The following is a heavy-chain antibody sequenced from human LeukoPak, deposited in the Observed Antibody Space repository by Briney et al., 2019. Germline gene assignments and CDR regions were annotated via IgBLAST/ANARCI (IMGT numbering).Heavy chain of an antibody. CDR1: GYSFTSYW. J-gene: IGHJ3*02. CDR2: IYPGDSDT. Sequence: GESLNISCKGSGYSFTSYWIGWVRQMPGKGLEWMGIIYPGDSDTRYSPSFQGQVTISADKSISTAYLQWSSLKASDTAMYYCAKIRITMVRGVIQNDAFDIWGQGTMVTVSS. D-gene: IGHD3-10*01. V-gene: IGHV5-51*01. CDR3: AKIRITMVRGVIQNDAFDI.